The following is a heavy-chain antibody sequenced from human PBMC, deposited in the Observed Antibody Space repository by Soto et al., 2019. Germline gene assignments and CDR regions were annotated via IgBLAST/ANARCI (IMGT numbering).Heavy chain of an antibody. J-gene: IGHJ4*02. Sequence: ASVKVSCKASGYTFTSYYMHWVRQAPGQGLEWMGIINPSGGSTSYAQKFQGRVTMTRDTSTSTVYMELSSLRSEDTAVYYCARAVNYYGSGSPDHFDYWGQGTLVTVSS. CDR2: INPSGGST. CDR3: ARAVNYYGSGSPDHFDY. V-gene: IGHV1-46*01. D-gene: IGHD3-10*01. CDR1: GYTFTSYY.